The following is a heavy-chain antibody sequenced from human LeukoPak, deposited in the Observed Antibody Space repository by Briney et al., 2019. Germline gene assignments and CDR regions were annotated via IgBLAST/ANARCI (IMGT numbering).Heavy chain of an antibody. CDR2: INSDGTST. CDR1: GFTFSSYW. J-gene: IGHJ4*02. D-gene: IGHD3-22*01. CDR3: ARGADSNGYTVLDY. Sequence: PGGSLRLSCAASGFTFSSYWMRWVRQAPGKGLVWVSDINSDGTSTNYADSVKGRFTISRDNAKNTLYLQMNSLRAEDTAVYYYARGADSNGYTVLDYWGQGTLVTVSS. V-gene: IGHV3-74*01.